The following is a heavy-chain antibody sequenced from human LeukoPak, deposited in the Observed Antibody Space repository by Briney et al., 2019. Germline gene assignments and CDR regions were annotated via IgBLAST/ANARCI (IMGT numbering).Heavy chain of an antibody. J-gene: IGHJ5*02. CDR1: GGSFSGYY. CDR3: ARADPNASGYFYRFNWFDP. D-gene: IGHD3-10*01. Sequence: SETLSLTCAVYGGSFSGYYWSWIRQPPGKGLEWIGEINHSGSTNYNPSLKSRVTISLDTSKFQFSLRLNSVTAADTAVYYCARADPNASGYFYRFNWFDPWGQGTLVTVSS. CDR2: INHSGST. V-gene: IGHV4-34*01.